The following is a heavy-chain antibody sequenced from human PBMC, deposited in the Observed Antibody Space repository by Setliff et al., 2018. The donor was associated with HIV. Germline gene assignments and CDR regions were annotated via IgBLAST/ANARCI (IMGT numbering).Heavy chain of an antibody. CDR1: GYTFTSYG. CDR2: ISAYNGNT. D-gene: IGHD3-10*01. J-gene: IGHJ4*02. Sequence: ASVKVSCKASGYTFTSYGISWVRQAPGQGLEWMGWISAYNGNTNYAQKLQGRVTMTTDTSTSTAYMELRSLRSDDTAVYYCARDRGLTMGRGVIIDYWGQGTLVTVSS. V-gene: IGHV1-18*01. CDR3: ARDRGLTMGRGVIIDY.